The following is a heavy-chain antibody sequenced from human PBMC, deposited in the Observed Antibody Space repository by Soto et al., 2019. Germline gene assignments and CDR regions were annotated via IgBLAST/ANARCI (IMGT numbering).Heavy chain of an antibody. V-gene: IGHV1-69*02. D-gene: IGHD2-21*01. CDR1: GGTFSSYT. Sequence: SVKVACKASGGTFSSYTISWVRQAPGQGLEWMGRIIPILGIANYAQKFQGRVTITADKSTSTAYMELSSLRSEDTAVYYCAASCVGCGGFNYYGMDVWGQGTTVTVSS. CDR3: AASCVGCGGFNYYGMDV. CDR2: IIPILGIA. J-gene: IGHJ6*02.